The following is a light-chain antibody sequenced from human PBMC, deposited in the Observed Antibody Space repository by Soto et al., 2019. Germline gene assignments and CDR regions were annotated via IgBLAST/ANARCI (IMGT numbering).Light chain of an antibody. J-gene: IGKJ5*01. CDR3: QRSYSAPLT. Sequence: DIPMTQSPSSLSASVGDRVIITCRASQSISNYLNWYQQKPGKAPKILIFAASSLQSGVPSRFSGSGSGTNFTLTISSLQPEDFAAYYCQRSYSAPLTFGQGTRLEI. CDR1: QSISNY. CDR2: AAS. V-gene: IGKV1-39*01.